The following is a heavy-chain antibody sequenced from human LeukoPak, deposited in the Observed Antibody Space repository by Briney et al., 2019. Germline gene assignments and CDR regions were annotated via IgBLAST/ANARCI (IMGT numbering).Heavy chain of an antibody. CDR2: ISAFNGNT. V-gene: IGHV1-18*01. J-gene: IGHJ5*02. CDR3: ARADVICSSTSCPTVSPWFDP. Sequence: ASVKVSCKASGYTFTTYGISWVRQAPGQGLEWMGWISAFNGNTNYAQNLQGRVTMTTDTPTSTAYMELSSLRSEDTAVYYCARADVICSSTSCPTVSPWFDPWAREPWSPSPQ. CDR1: GYTFTTYG. D-gene: IGHD2-2*01.